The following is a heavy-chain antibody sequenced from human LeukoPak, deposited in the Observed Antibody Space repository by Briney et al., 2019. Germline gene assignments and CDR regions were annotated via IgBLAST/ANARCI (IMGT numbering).Heavy chain of an antibody. CDR1: GFTFSSYA. D-gene: IGHD2-15*01. CDR2: ISGSGGST. Sequence: GGSLRLSCAASGFTFSSYAMSWVRQAPGKGLEWVSAISGSGGSTYYADSVKGRFTISRDNAKNSLYLQMNSLRAEDTAVYYCARSGQYCSGGSCCFDYWGQGTLVTVSS. CDR3: ARSGQYCSGGSCCFDY. V-gene: IGHV3-23*01. J-gene: IGHJ4*03.